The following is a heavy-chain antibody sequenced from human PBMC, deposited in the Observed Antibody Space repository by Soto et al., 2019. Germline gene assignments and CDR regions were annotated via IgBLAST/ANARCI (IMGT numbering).Heavy chain of an antibody. J-gene: IGHJ4*02. V-gene: IGHV3-23*01. CDR2: ISGSGGST. Sequence: EVQLLESGGGLVQPGGSLRLSCAASGFTFSNYAMNWVRQAPGKGLEWVSVISGSGGSTHYADSVKGRFTISRDNSKNTLYLQMNSLRAEDTAVYYCASRNSGWYFDYWGQGTLVTVSS. D-gene: IGHD6-19*01. CDR1: GFTFSNYA. CDR3: ASRNSGWYFDY.